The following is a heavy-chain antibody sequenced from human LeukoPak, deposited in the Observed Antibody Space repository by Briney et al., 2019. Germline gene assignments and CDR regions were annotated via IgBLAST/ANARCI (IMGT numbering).Heavy chain of an antibody. V-gene: IGHV4-59*01. CDR2: IYYSGST. CDR3: ARERFGWFFDY. J-gene: IGHJ4*02. D-gene: IGHD3-10*01. CDR1: GGSISSYY. Sequence: SETLSLTCTVSGGSISSYYWSWIRQPPGKGLEWIGYIYYSGSTNYNPSLKSRVTISVDTSKNQFSLKLSSVTAADTAVYYRARERFGWFFDYWGQGTLVTVSS.